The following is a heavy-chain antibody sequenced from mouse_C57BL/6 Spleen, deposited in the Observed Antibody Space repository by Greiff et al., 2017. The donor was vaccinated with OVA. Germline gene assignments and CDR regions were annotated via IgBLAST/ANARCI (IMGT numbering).Heavy chain of an antibody. Sequence: EVKLMESGGGLVKPGGSLKLSCAASGFTFSDYGMHWVRQAPEKGLEWVAYISSGSSTIYYADTVKGRFTISRDNAKNTLFLQMTSLRSEDTAMYYCATGTGDYFDYWGQGTTLTVSS. CDR3: ATGTGDYFDY. V-gene: IGHV5-17*01. CDR2: ISSGSSTI. D-gene: IGHD4-1*01. J-gene: IGHJ2*01. CDR1: GFTFSDYG.